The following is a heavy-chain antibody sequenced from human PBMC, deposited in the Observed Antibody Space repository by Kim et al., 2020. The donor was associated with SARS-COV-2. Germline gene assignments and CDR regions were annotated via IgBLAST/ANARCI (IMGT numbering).Heavy chain of an antibody. D-gene: IGHD3-10*01. J-gene: IGHJ6*02. CDR3: ASRVSMDV. CDR2: GSSP. V-gene: IGHV3-11*01. Sequence: GSSPHYAATVKGRFTISRDTTKNSVYLQMNRLRAEDSAVYYCASRVSMDVWGQGTTVAVSS.